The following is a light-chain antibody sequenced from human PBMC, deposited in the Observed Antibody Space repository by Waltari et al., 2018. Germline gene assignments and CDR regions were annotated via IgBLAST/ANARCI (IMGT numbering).Light chain of an antibody. CDR3: GTWDSSLSGAV. V-gene: IGLV1-51*02. Sequence: QSVLTQPPSVSAAPGQRVTISCSGGSSTLGKNYVSWYRQFPGTAPKLLIYEDSERPSGIPGRFSGSKSGTSATLDITGLQAGDEADYYCGTWDSSLSGAVFGGGTHLTVL. J-gene: IGLJ7*01. CDR1: SSTLGKNY. CDR2: EDS.